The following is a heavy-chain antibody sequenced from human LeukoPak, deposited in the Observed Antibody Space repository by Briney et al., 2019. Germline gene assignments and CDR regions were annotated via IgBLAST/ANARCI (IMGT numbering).Heavy chain of an antibody. CDR3: ARGLQGYGYYYYFDY. Sequence: GGSLRLSCAASGFTVSSNYMSWVRQAPGKGLEWGSVIYSGGSTYYADSVKGRFTISRDNSKNTLYLQMNSLRAEDTAVYYCARGLQGYGYYYYFDYWGQGTLVTVSS. D-gene: IGHD5-18*01. V-gene: IGHV3-53*01. CDR2: IYSGGST. CDR1: GFTVSSNY. J-gene: IGHJ4*02.